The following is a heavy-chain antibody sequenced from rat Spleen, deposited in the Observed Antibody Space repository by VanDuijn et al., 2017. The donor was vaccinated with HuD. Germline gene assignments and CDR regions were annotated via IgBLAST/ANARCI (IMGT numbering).Heavy chain of an antibody. CDR2: ISYDGSRI. V-gene: IGHV5-29*01. J-gene: IGHJ2*01. Sequence: EVQLVESGGGLVQPGRSLKLSCAASGFTFSNYGMAWVRQAPTKGLEWVAIISYDGSRIYYRDSVKGRFTISRDNAKSILYLQMDSLRSEDTATYYCARHEGYDGYYQYWGQGVMVTVSS. D-gene: IGHD1-12*03. CDR3: ARHEGYDGYYQY. CDR1: GFTFSNYG.